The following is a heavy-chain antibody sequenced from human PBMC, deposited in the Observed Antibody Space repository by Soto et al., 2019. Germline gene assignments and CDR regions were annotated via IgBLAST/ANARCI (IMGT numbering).Heavy chain of an antibody. V-gene: IGHV4-4*02. J-gene: IGHJ5*02. CDR3: ARVRKYCSGTSCYLDP. Sequence: PSETLSLTCAVSGGSISSSNWWLWVRQPPGKGLDWIGEIHHSGTTNYNPSLKSRVAISVDKSKNQFSLKLNSVTAEDTAVYYCARVRKYCSGTSCYLDPWGQGTLVTVSS. CDR1: GGSISSSNW. D-gene: IGHD2-2*01. CDR2: IHHSGTT.